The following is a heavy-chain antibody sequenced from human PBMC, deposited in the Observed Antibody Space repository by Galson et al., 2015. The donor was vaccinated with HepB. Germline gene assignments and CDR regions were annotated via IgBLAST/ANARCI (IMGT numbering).Heavy chain of an antibody. CDR2: IKYDGSAK. D-gene: IGHD3-16*01. Sequence: SLRLSCAASGFTFSSHWMSWVRQAPGKGLEWVANIKYDGSAKYYVDSLKGRITISRDNAKKLVFLQLNSLRAEDTAVYFCARDLGDPSSHNSYGMDVWGQGTTVIVSS. CDR3: ARDLGDPSSHNSYGMDV. J-gene: IGHJ6*01. V-gene: IGHV3-7*03. CDR1: GFTFSSHW.